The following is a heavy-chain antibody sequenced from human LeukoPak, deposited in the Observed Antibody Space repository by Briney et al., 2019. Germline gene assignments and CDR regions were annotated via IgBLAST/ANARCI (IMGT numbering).Heavy chain of an antibody. CDR2: ISSSGSTI. D-gene: IGHD3-22*01. CDR1: GFTFSSYE. J-gene: IGHJ4*02. CDR3: ATLPYYYDSSGSYYFDY. V-gene: IGHV3-48*03. Sequence: PGGSLRLSCAASGFTFSSYEMNWVRQAPGKGLEWVSYISSSGSTIYHADSVKGRFTISRDNSKNTLYLQMNSLRVEDTAVYYCATLPYYYDSSGSYYFDYWGQGTLVTVSS.